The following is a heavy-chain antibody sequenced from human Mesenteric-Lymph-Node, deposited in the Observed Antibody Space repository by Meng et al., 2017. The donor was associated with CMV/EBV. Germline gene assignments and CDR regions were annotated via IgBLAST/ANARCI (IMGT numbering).Heavy chain of an antibody. Sequence: GESLKISCAASGFTFSSYEMNWVRQAPGKGLEWVSYISSGGDTIYYADSVKGRFTISRDNAKNSLYLQMNSLRAEDTAVYYCASSWGDEDIVVVPAAKPGDAFDIWGQGTMVTVSS. CDR2: ISSGGDTI. V-gene: IGHV3-48*03. CDR3: ASSWGDEDIVVVPAAKPGDAFDI. CDR1: GFTFSSYE. J-gene: IGHJ3*02. D-gene: IGHD2-2*01.